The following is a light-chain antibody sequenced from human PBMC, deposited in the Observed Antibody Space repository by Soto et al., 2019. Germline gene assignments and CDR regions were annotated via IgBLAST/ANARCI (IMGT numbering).Light chain of an antibody. J-gene: IGKJ4*01. V-gene: IGKV3-15*01. CDR1: QTIRSN. CDR3: QQYNKWPLT. Sequence: ETVLTQSPGTLSLSPGERATLSCRASQTIRSNYLAWYRQTPGQAPRLLIYAASTRATGIPARFSGSGSGTEFTLTISSLQSEDFAVYYCQQYNKWPLTFGGGTKVEIK. CDR2: AAS.